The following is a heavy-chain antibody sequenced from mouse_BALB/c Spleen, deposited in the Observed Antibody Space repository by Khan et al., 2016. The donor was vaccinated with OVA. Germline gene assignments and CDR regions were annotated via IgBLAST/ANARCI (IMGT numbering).Heavy chain of an antibody. D-gene: IGHD1-1*01. Sequence: EVQLLESGGGLVKPGGSLKFSCAASGFTFSNYAMSWVRQTPEKRLEWVATISSGGSHTYYPDSVKGRFIISRDNARNTLYLQMSSLRSEDTAIYFCARTPGYYGSNYFDYWGRGSTLTVSS. CDR2: ISSGGSHT. V-gene: IGHV5-9-3*01. J-gene: IGHJ2*01. CDR1: GFTFSNYA. CDR3: ARTPGYYGSNYFDY.